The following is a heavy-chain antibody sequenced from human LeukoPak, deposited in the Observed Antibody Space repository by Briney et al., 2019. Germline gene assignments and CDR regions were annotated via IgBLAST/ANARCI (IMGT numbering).Heavy chain of an antibody. D-gene: IGHD3-10*01. CDR2: IYYSGST. Sequence: SETLSLTCTVSGGSISSSSYYWGWIRQPPGKGLEWIGSIYYSGSTYYNPSLKSRVTISVDTSKNQFSLKLSSVTAADTAVYYCARHFGLWFGELLAPFDYWGQGTLVTVSS. J-gene: IGHJ4*02. CDR1: GGSISSSSYY. V-gene: IGHV4-39*01. CDR3: ARHFGLWFGELLAPFDY.